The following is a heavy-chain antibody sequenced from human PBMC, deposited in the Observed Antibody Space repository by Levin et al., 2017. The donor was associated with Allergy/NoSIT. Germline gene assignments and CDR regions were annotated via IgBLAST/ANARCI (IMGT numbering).Heavy chain of an antibody. J-gene: IGHJ4*02. Sequence: GESLKISCKTSGYTFTDYNIHWVRQAPGQGLEWMGWIAPNSGDTNYAHNFQGRVTMTRDTSLSTGYMELNSLRSDDTALYYCAAYAYEIPYWGQGTLVTVSS. CDR2: IAPNSGDT. CDR3: AAYAYEIPY. CDR1: GYTFTDYN. D-gene: IGHD3-22*01. V-gene: IGHV1-2*02.